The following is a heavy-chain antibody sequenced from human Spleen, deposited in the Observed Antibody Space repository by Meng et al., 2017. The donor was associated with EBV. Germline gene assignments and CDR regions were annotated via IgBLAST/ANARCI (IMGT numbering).Heavy chain of an antibody. J-gene: IGHJ4*02. CDR2: INTNTGNP. Sequence: QVQLVELGSELKKPGASVNVFCKASGYTFTSYAMNWVRQAPGQGLEWMGWINTNTGNPTYAQGFTGRFVFSLDTSVSTAYLQISSLKAEDTAVYYCARETTSSGWMYYFDYWGQGTLVTVSS. D-gene: IGHD6-19*01. CDR1: GYTFTSYA. CDR3: ARETTSSGWMYYFDY. V-gene: IGHV7-4-1*02.